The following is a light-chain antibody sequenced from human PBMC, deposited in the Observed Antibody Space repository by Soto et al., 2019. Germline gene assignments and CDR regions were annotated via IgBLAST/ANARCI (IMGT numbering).Light chain of an antibody. V-gene: IGKV3-15*01. CDR3: QQYNDWSPYT. CDR2: GAS. J-gene: IGKJ2*01. Sequence: EIVMTQSPATLSVSPGERATLSCRASQTVSSNLAWYQQRPGQAPRLLIYGASTRATGIPDRFSGSGSGTEFTLTISSLQSEDFAVYYCQQYNDWSPYTFGQGTKVDIK. CDR1: QTVSSN.